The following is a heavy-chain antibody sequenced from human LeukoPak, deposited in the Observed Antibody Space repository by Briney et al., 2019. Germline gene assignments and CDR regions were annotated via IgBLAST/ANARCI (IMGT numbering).Heavy chain of an antibody. Sequence: SETLSLTCTVSGGSISSGDYYWSWICQPPGKGLEWIAYMYYSGSTYYNPSLKSRVTMSADTSKNQLSLKLSSVTAADTAMYYCARPYYYDSRIDPWGQGILVTVSS. CDR2: MYYSGST. D-gene: IGHD3-22*01. CDR1: GGSISSGDYY. V-gene: IGHV4-30-4*01. J-gene: IGHJ5*02. CDR3: ARPYYYDSRIDP.